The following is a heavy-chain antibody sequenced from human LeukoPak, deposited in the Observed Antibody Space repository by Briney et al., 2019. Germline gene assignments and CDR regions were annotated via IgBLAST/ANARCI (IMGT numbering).Heavy chain of an antibody. J-gene: IGHJ6*03. V-gene: IGHV4-4*07. D-gene: IGHD6-19*01. CDR2: IYTSGST. Sequence: WETLSLTCTVSGRSISSYYWSWIRQPAGKGLEWIGRIYTSGSTNYNPSLKSRVTMSVDTSKNQFSLKLGSVTAADTAVYYCARSFSSGWYDHYYYYMDVWGKGTTVTVSS. CDR1: GRSISSYY. CDR3: ARSFSSGWYDHYYYYMDV.